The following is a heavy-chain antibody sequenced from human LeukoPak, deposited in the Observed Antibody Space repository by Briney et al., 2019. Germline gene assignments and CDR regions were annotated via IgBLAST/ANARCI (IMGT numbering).Heavy chain of an antibody. V-gene: IGHV3-23*01. J-gene: IGHJ3*02. CDR1: RFTFSSSA. Sequence: GGSLRLSCAASRFTFSSSALSWVCPAPEGGLEWVSAISGSGGSTYYADSVKGRFTISRDNSKNTLYLQMNSLRAEDTAVYYCAKDTVVAAGTGAFDIWGQGTMVTVSS. CDR3: AKDTVVAAGTGAFDI. D-gene: IGHD6-13*01. CDR2: ISGSGGST.